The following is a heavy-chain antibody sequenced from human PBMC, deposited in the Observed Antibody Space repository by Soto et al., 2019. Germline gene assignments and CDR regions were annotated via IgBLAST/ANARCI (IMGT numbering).Heavy chain of an antibody. D-gene: IGHD3-16*01. CDR1: GYTFTSYG. Sequence: QVQLVQSGAEVKKPGASVKVSCKASGYTFTSYGISWVRQAPGQGLEWMGWISAYNGNTNYAQKLQGRVTMTTDTSSSTADMEVGGLTSDDTAVYYCASEGGGDAFAIWGQGTMVTVSS. V-gene: IGHV1-18*01. J-gene: IGHJ3*02. CDR3: ASEGGGDAFAI. CDR2: ISAYNGNT.